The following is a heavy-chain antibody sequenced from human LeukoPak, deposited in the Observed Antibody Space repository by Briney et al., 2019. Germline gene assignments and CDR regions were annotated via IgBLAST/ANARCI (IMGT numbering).Heavy chain of an antibody. CDR3: ARALPSSWYFFDY. J-gene: IGHJ4*02. D-gene: IGHD6-13*01. CDR1: GFIFSSYA. V-gene: IGHV3-23*01. Sequence: GGSLRLSCAASGFIFSSYAMNWVRQAPGKGLEWVSVMSASGGSTYYADSVKGRFTISRDNAKNTLYLQMNSLRAEDTAVYYCARALPSSWYFFDYWGQGTLVTVSS. CDR2: MSASGGST.